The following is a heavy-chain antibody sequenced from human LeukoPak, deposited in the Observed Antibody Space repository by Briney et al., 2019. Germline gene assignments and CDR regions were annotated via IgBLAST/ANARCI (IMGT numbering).Heavy chain of an antibody. V-gene: IGHV4-39*07. Sequence: SETLSLTCTVSGGPISSSSYYWGWIRQPPGKGLEWIGSIYYSGSTYYNPSLKSRVTISVDTSKNQFSLKLSSVTAADTAVYYCARVSSSWYQDWYFDLWGRGTLVTVSS. CDR3: ARVSSSWYQDWYFDL. J-gene: IGHJ2*01. D-gene: IGHD6-13*01. CDR1: GGPISSSSYY. CDR2: IYYSGST.